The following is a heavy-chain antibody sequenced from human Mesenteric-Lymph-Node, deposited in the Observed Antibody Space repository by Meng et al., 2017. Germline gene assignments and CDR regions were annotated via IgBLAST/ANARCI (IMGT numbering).Heavy chain of an antibody. V-gene: IGHV3-30*16. Sequence: VSLVDPGGGVVQPGVSLRLSCVCSAVTFRSFSRHWIRQAPGKGLELVVVVSSDGENKYYGDSVKGRFTIARDNSKKTLYLQMNSLRLDDAAIYYCARDKEVRARRFDYWGQGTLVTVSS. CDR1: AVTFRSFS. CDR2: VSSDGENK. CDR3: ARDKEVRARRFDY. J-gene: IGHJ4*02.